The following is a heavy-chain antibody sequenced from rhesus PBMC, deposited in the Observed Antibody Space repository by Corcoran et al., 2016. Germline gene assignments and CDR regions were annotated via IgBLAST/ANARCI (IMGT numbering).Heavy chain of an antibody. CDR1: GYSISIGYG. CDR2: IFYSGST. CDR3: ASLYSSGWYTNPDY. J-gene: IGHJ4*01. D-gene: IGHD6-31*01. Sequence: QLQLQESGPGLVKPSETLSLTCAVSGYSISIGYGWSWIRQPPGKGLEWIGYIFYSGSTSYNPSLKSRGTISIEPSKNQFALKLSSVTAADTAVYYCASLYSSGWYTNPDYWGQGVLVTVSS. V-gene: IGHV4-122*02.